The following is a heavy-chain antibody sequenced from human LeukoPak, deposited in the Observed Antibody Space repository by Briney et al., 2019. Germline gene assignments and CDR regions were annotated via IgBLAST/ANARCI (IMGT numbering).Heavy chain of an antibody. CDR1: GFTFSSYG. V-gene: IGHV3-23*01. CDR3: ARSGRGGAFDI. D-gene: IGHD1-26*01. J-gene: IGHJ3*02. CDR2: ISGSGGST. Sequence: GGSLRLSCAASGFTFSSYGMSWVRQAPGKGLEWVSAISGSGGSTYYADSVKGRFTISGDNAKNTLYLQMNSLSAEDTAVYYCARSGRGGAFDIWGQGTMVTVSS.